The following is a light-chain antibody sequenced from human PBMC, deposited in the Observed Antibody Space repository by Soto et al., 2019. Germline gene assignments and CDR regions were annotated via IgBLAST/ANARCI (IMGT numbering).Light chain of an antibody. V-gene: IGLV2-14*01. J-gene: IGLJ2*01. CDR1: TSDFGGSKY. Sequence: QSALTQPDSVSGSPGQSITISCTGATSDFGGSKYVSWYEHHPGKAPKLMIYEVSNRPSGVSNRFSGSKSGNTASLTISGLQAGDEAAYYCSAYAGSSAPVLFGGGTKLTVL. CDR2: EVS. CDR3: SAYAGSSAPVL.